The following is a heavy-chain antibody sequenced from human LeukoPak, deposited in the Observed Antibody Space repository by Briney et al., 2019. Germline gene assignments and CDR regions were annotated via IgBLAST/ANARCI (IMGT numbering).Heavy chain of an antibody. Sequence: ASVKVSCKASGGTFSSYAISWVRQAPGQGLEWMGRIIPILGIANYAQKFQGRVTITADKSTSTAYMELSSLRSEDTAVNYCANGSRKEVLHGGVLHYWGQGTLVTVSS. D-gene: IGHD3-16*01. J-gene: IGHJ4*02. V-gene: IGHV1-69*04. CDR1: GGTFSSYA. CDR3: ANGSRKEVLHGGVLHY. CDR2: IIPILGIA.